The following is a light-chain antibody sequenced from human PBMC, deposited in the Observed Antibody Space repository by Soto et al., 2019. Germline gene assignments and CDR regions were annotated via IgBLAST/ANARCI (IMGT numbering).Light chain of an antibody. Sequence: DIQMTQSPATVTASVGDRVTITYRASLAINSWLAWSQPTPGKVPKLLISAASSLESGVPSRFSGCGSGTDFSLTISRLQPEDFATYYCQQAYSFPLKFGGGTKV. CDR3: QQAYSFPLK. J-gene: IGKJ4*02. V-gene: IGKV1D-12*01. CDR2: AAS. CDR1: LAINSW.